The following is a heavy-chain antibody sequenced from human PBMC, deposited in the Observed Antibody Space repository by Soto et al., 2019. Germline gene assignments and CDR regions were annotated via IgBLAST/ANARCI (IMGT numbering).Heavy chain of an antibody. Sequence: QVQLVESGGGVVQPGRSLRLSCAASGFTFSSYAMHWVRQAPGKGLEWVAVISYDGSNKYYADSVKGRFTISRDNSNNTMYLHMHRMSAEDTAVYYCSRDKVPIRYYSGMDVWGQGTTVTVSS. V-gene: IGHV3-30-3*01. J-gene: IGHJ6*02. CDR1: GFTFSSYA. D-gene: IGHD3-10*01. CDR3: SRDKVPIRYYSGMDV. CDR2: ISYDGSNK.